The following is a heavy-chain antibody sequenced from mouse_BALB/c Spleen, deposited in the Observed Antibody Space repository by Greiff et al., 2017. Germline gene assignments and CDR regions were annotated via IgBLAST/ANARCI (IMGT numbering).Heavy chain of an antibody. CDR1: GFTFSSYA. V-gene: IGHV5-6-5*01. CDR2: ISSGGST. CDR3: AKNYYYGSSYYAMDY. J-gene: IGHJ4*01. Sequence: EVQVVESGGGLVKPGGSLKLSCAASGFTFSSYAMSWVRQTPEKRLEWVASISSGGSTYYPDSVKGRFTISRDNARNTLFLQMTSLRSEDTAMYYCAKNYYYGSSYYAMDYWGQGTSVTVSS. D-gene: IGHD1-1*01.